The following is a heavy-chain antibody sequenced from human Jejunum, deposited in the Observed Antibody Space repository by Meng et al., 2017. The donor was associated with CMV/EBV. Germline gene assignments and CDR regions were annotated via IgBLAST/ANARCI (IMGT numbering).Heavy chain of an antibody. CDR2: IYWDDDK. V-gene: IGHV2-5*02. CDR3: AYRRGGGSGWNWFGP. D-gene: IGHD6-19*01. Sequence: QITLQESGPTRVKPTQTLTLTCSFSGFSLTTNGAGVGWIRRPPGKALEWLALIYWDDDKHYSPSLESRLSIMKDTSKNRVVLIMTDVDPVDTATYYCAYRRGGGSGWNWFGPWGQGILVTVSS. CDR1: GFSLTTNGAG. J-gene: IGHJ5*02.